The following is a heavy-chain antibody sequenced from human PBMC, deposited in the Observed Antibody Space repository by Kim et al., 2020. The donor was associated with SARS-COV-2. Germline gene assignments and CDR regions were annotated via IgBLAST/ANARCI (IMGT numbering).Heavy chain of an antibody. CDR2: T. Sequence: TYSNPSLKSRITMSVDTSKNHFSLNIKSVPAADTALYYCASDSHAWHRFDYWGQGTVVTVSS. J-gene: IGHJ4*02. CDR3: ASDSHAWHRFDY. V-gene: IGHV4-39*02. D-gene: IGHD3-22*01.